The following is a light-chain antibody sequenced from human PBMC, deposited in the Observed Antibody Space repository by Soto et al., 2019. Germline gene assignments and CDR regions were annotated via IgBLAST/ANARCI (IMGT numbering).Light chain of an antibody. V-gene: IGLV2-14*03. Sequence: QSVLTQPASVSESPGQSITISCTGTSSDVGGYNYVSWYQHHPGKAPKLMIHDVSDRPSGVSNRFSGSKSGNTASLTISGLQAEDEADYYCSSYTSSSTVVFGGGTKLTVL. CDR2: DVS. CDR3: SSYTSSSTVV. CDR1: SSDVGGYNY. J-gene: IGLJ2*01.